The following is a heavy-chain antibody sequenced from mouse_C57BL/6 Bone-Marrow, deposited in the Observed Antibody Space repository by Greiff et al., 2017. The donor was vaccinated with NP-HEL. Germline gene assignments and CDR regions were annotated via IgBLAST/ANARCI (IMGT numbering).Heavy chain of an antibody. Sequence: EVQRVESGGGLVKPGGSLKLSCAASGFTFSSYAMSWVRQTPEKRLEWVATISDGGSYTYYPDNVKGRFTISRDNAKNNLYLQMSHLKSEDTAMYYCARDRLTVFDYWGQGTTLTVSS. CDR3: ARDRLTVFDY. V-gene: IGHV5-4*01. CDR2: ISDGGSYT. D-gene: IGHD4-1*01. CDR1: GFTFSSYA. J-gene: IGHJ2*01.